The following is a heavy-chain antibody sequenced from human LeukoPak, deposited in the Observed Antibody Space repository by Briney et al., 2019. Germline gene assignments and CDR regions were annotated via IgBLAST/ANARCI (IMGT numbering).Heavy chain of an antibody. Sequence: ASVKVSCKASGYTFTSYDINWVRQATGQGLERMGWMNPNSGNTGYAQKFQGRVTMTRNTSISTAYMELSSLRSEDTAVYYCARLAGVREWLVRGDFDYWGQGTLVTVSS. CDR3: ARLAGVREWLVRGDFDY. D-gene: IGHD6-19*01. CDR1: GYTFTSYD. CDR2: MNPNSGNT. V-gene: IGHV1-8*01. J-gene: IGHJ4*02.